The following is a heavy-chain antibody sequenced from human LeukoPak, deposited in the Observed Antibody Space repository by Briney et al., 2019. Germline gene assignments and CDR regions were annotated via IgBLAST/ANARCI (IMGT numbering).Heavy chain of an antibody. Sequence: GGSLRLSCAASGFTFSAYAMSWVRQAPGKGLEWVSSISDSAGSTYYAASVTGRFTISRERSRPTLYLQVNSLRAEDTAVYYCAKQSAGVTTGYFDYWGQGTLVTVSS. CDR2: ISDSAGST. CDR3: AKQSAGVTTGYFDY. V-gene: IGHV3-23*01. D-gene: IGHD1-26*01. J-gene: IGHJ4*02. CDR1: GFTFSAYA.